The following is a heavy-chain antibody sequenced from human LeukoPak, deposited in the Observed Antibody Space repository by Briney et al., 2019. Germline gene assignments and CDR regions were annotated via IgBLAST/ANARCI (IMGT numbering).Heavy chain of an antibody. CDR3: ARLGKEVTYRAYYFDY. J-gene: IGHJ4*02. D-gene: IGHD7-27*01. CDR1: GGSISSGGYY. V-gene: IGHV4-31*03. Sequence: SQTLSLTCTVSGGSISSGGYYWSWIRQHPGKGLEWIGYIYYSGNTNYNPSLKSRVTISIDTSKNQFSLKLSSVTAADTAVYYCARLGKEVTYRAYYFDYWGRGTLVTVSS. CDR2: IYYSGNT.